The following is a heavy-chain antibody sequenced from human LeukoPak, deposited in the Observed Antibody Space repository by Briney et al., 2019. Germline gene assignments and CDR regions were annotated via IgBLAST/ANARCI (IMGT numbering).Heavy chain of an antibody. CDR2: IIPNSGGT. Sequence: ASVKVSCKASGYSFADYYMHWVRQAPGQGLEWMGWIIPNSGGTRSAQKFQGRVTMTRDTSISTAYMELSSLRYDDTAVYYCARVYYDSSGYFYYFDYWGQGTLVTVSS. D-gene: IGHD3-22*01. V-gene: IGHV1-2*02. CDR1: GYSFADYY. CDR3: ARVYYDSSGYFYYFDY. J-gene: IGHJ4*02.